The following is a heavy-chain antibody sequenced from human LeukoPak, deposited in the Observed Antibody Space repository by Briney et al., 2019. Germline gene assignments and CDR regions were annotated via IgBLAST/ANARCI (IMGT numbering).Heavy chain of an antibody. CDR2: IYSGGST. V-gene: IGHV3-66*01. Sequence: GGSLRLSCAASGFTFSNAWVSWVRQAPGKGLEWVSVIYSGGSTYYADSVKGRFTISRDNSKNTLYLQMNSLRAEDTAVYYCARWGLGYCSGGSWYKKRYFDYWGQGTLVTVST. CDR1: GFTFSNAW. J-gene: IGHJ4*02. D-gene: IGHD2-15*01. CDR3: ARWGLGYCSGGSWYKKRYFDY.